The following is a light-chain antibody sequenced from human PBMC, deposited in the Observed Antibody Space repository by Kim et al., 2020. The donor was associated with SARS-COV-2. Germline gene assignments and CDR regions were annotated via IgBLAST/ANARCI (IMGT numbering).Light chain of an antibody. CDR3: QQYGSSPYT. CDR1: QSVSSSY. V-gene: IGKV3-20*01. J-gene: IGKJ2*01. Sequence: LSPGERAPLSCRASQSVSSSYLAWYQQKPGQAPRLLIYGASSRATGIPDRFSGSGSGTDFTLTISRLEPEDFAVYYCQQYGSSPYTFGQGTRLEI. CDR2: GAS.